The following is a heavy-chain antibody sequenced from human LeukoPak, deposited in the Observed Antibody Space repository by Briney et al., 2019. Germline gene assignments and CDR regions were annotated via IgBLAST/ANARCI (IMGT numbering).Heavy chain of an antibody. Sequence: SETLSLTCPVYGGSFSRYYWRWLRQPPGKGLEGMGEINHSGSTNYNPSLNSQVTISVDTSKKQFSLKLSSVTAADTAVYYCARMVPQYYDSSGPNDYWGQGTLVTVSS. CDR1: GGSFSRYY. J-gene: IGHJ4*02. CDR3: ARMVPQYYDSSGPNDY. V-gene: IGHV4-34*01. CDR2: INHSGST. D-gene: IGHD3-22*01.